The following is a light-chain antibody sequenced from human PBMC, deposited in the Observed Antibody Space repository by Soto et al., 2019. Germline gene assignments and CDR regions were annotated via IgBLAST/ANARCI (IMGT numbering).Light chain of an antibody. J-gene: IGKJ1*01. CDR3: QQYNSL. CDR1: QSISSW. Sequence: DIQMTQSPSTLSASVGDRVTITCRASQSISSWLAWYQQKPRNAPMLLIYDASSLESGVPSRLSGSGSGTEFTPTLSSLQPDDFATYYCQQYNSLFGRGTKVDIK. CDR2: DAS. V-gene: IGKV1-5*01.